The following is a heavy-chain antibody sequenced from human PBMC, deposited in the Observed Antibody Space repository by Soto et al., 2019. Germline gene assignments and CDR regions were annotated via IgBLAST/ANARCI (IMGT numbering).Heavy chain of an antibody. CDR2: ISSSSSYI. V-gene: IGHV3-21*01. J-gene: IGHJ4*02. D-gene: IGHD3-10*01. CDR1: GFTSSSYS. CDR3: ASYGSGTFDY. Sequence: PGGSLRLSCAASGFTSSSYSMNWVRQAPGKGLEWVSSISSSSSYIYYADSVKGRFTISRDNAKNSLYLQMNSLRAEDTAVYYCASYGSGTFDYWGQGTLVTVSS.